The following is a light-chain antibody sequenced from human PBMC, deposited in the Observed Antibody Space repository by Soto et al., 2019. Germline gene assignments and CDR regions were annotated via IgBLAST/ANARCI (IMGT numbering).Light chain of an antibody. CDR1: QGITND. J-gene: IGKJ1*01. CDR3: QKYNSALWA. CDR2: AAS. V-gene: IGKV1-27*01. Sequence: DIQMTQSPSSLSASVGDRVTITCRASQGITNDLAWYQQKPGKVPKLLIYAASTLQSGVPSRFGGSGFGTDFTLTISSLQPEDVATYYCQKYNSALWAFGQGTKVEIK.